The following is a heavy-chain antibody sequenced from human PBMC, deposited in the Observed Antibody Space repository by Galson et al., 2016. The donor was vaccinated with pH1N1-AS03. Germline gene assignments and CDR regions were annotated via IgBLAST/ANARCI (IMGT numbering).Heavy chain of an antibody. CDR1: GGSISSSSYY. J-gene: IGHJ5*02. CDR3: ARRVYGDYVNWFDP. CDR2: IYESGST. D-gene: IGHD4-17*01. V-gene: IGHV4-39*01. Sequence: SETLSLTCTVSGGSISSSSYYWGWIRQPPGKGLEWIGSIYESGSTYYNPSLNSRVTISADTSKNQFSLKLSSVTAADTAVYYCARRVYGDYVNWFDPWGQGTLVTVSS.